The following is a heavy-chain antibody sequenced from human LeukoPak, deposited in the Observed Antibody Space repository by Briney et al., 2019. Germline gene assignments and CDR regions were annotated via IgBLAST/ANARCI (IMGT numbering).Heavy chain of an antibody. CDR1: GGSFSGYY. Sequence: SETLSLTCAVYGGSFSGYYWSWIRQPPGKGLEWIGEINHSGSTNYNPSLKSRVTISVDTSKNQFSLKLSSVTAADTAVYYCARSLWNYYGSILWWFDPWGQGTLVTVSS. V-gene: IGHV4-34*01. J-gene: IGHJ5*02. CDR2: INHSGST. CDR3: ARSLWNYYGSILWWFDP. D-gene: IGHD3-10*01.